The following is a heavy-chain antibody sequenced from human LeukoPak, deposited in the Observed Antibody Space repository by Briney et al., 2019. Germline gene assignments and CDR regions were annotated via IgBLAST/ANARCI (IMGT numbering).Heavy chain of an antibody. CDR3: AKEAVTYYYDSSGFNWFDP. CDR2: ISGSGGST. Sequence: GGSLRLSCAASGFTFSSYAMSWVRQAPGKGLEWVSAISGSGGSTYYADSVKGRFTISRDNSKNTLYLQMNSLRAEDTAVYYCAKEAVTYYYDSSGFNWFDPWGQGTLVIVSS. V-gene: IGHV3-23*01. J-gene: IGHJ5*02. CDR1: GFTFSSYA. D-gene: IGHD3-22*01.